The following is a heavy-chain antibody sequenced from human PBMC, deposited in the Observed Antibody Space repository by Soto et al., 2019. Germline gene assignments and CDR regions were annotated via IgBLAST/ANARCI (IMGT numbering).Heavy chain of an antibody. Sequence: EVQLVESGGGLVQPGGSLRLSCEASGLTFSNYWMHWVPQAPGKGLVWVSRIHRDGTSTSYADSVKGRFTISRDNAKNTLYLQMNSLSAEDTAVYYCARDGAYCGGDCYSLWYFDLWGRGTLVTVSS. J-gene: IGHJ2*01. D-gene: IGHD2-21*02. CDR1: GLTFSNYW. CDR3: ARDGAYCGGDCYSLWYFDL. V-gene: IGHV3-74*01. CDR2: IHRDGTST.